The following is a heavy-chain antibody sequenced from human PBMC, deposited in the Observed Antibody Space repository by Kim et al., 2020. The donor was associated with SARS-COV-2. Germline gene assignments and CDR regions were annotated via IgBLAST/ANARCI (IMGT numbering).Heavy chain of an antibody. CDR2: IYYSGST. CDR3: ARERYDSRGYWEYYFD. Sequence: SETLSLTCTVSGCSISSSSYYWGWIRQPPGKVLEWIGSIYYSGSTYYNPSLKSRVTISVDTSKNQFSLKLSSVTAADTAVYYCARERYDSRGYWEYYFD. J-gene: IGHJ4*01. CDR1: GCSISSSSYY. D-gene: IGHD3-22*01. V-gene: IGHV4-39*07.